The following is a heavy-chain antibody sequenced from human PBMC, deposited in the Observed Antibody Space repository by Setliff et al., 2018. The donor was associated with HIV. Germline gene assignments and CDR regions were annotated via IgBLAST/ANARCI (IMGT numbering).Heavy chain of an antibody. CDR3: ARGLYCDSKSLDY. Sequence: SETLSLTCTVSGGSISSSSYYWGWIRQSPGKGLEWIGSMYYGGSTFYNPSLKSRVTISEDTSKNQVSLKLSSMTAADTAIYYCARGLYCDSKSLDYWGQGTLVTVSS. CDR1: GGSISSSSYY. V-gene: IGHV4-39*07. J-gene: IGHJ4*02. CDR2: MYYGGST. D-gene: IGHD3-22*01.